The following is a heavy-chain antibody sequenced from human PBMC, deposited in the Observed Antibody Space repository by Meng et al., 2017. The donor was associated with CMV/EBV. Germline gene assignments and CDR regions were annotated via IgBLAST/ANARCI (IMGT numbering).Heavy chain of an antibody. V-gene: IGHV4-34*01. D-gene: IGHD3-3*01. CDR2: INHSGST. CDR1: GGSFSGYY. J-gene: IGHJ6*02. CDR3: ASYEDPSYYDFWSGYYSRNRRRQAGYYYYYGMDV. Sequence: GSLRLSCAVYGGSFSGYYWSWIRQPPGKGLEWIGEINHSGSTNYNPSLKSRVTISVDTSKNQFSLKLSSVTAADTAVYYCASYEDPSYYDFWSGYYSRNRRRQAGYYYYYGMDVWGQGTTVTVSS.